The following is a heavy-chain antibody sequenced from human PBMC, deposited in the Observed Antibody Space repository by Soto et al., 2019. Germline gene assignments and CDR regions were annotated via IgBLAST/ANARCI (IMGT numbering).Heavy chain of an antibody. CDR2: IYYSGST. CDR3: ARLRQQLVDY. J-gene: IGHJ4*02. V-gene: IGHV4-39*01. D-gene: IGHD6-13*01. Sequence: SETLSLTCTVSGGSISSSSYYWGWIRQPPGKGLEWIGSIYYSGSTYYNPSLKSRVTISVDTSKNQFSLKLSSVTAADTAVYYCARLRQQLVDYWGQGTLVTVSS. CDR1: GGSISSSSYY.